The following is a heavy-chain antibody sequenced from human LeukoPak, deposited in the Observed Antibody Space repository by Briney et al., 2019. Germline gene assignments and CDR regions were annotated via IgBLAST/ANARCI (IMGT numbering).Heavy chain of an antibody. CDR1: GFTFSSYA. CDR2: ISGSGGST. Sequence: GGSLRLSCAASGFTFSSYAMSWVRQAPGKGLEWVSAISGSGGSTYYADSVKGRFTISRDNSKNTLYLQTNSLRAEDTAVYYCARDGDDSSGYFSPFDYWGQGTLVTVSS. D-gene: IGHD3-22*01. J-gene: IGHJ4*02. V-gene: IGHV3-23*01. CDR3: ARDGDDSSGYFSPFDY.